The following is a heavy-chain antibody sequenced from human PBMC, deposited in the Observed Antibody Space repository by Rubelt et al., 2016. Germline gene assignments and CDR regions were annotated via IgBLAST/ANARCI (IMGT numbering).Heavy chain of an antibody. CDR1: GGSISSNIW. Sequence: QVQLQESGPGLVKPSGTLSLTCAVSGGSISSNIWWSWVRQPPGKGLEWIGEIYRSGRTNYNPSLKSRVTISVDRSKNQFSLKLTAVTAADTAVYYCALGDHSGTPIDYWGQGTVVTVSS. CDR2: IYRSGRT. D-gene: IGHD1-1*01. CDR3: ALGDHSGTPIDY. J-gene: IGHJ4*02. V-gene: IGHV4-4*02.